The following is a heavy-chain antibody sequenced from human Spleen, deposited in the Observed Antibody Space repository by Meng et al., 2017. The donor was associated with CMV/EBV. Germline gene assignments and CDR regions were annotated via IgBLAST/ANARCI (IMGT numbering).Heavy chain of an antibody. CDR2: IYSGGTT. J-gene: IGHJ4*02. D-gene: IGHD7-27*01. CDR3: ARNWGHFDS. Sequence: LRLSGTASGFTVSSSYMNWVRQAPGKGLEWVSVIYSGGTTYYADSVKGRFTISRDNSKNTLYLQLNSLRVEDTAVYYCARNWGHFDSWGQGTLVTVSS. CDR1: GFTVSSSY. V-gene: IGHV3-66*02.